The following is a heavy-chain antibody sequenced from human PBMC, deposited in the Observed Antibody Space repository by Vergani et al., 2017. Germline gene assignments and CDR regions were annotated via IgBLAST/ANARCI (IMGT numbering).Heavy chain of an antibody. Sequence: QVQLQESGPGLVKPSETLSLTCTVSGRSISSYYWSWSRQPPGKGLELVGYIYYSGSTNYNPSLKSRVTISVDTSKNQFSLKLSSVTAADTAVYYCARSIAARSWPIFYYMDVWGKGTTVTVSS. CDR1: GRSISSYY. CDR2: IYYSGST. D-gene: IGHD6-6*01. CDR3: ARSIAARSWPIFYYMDV. V-gene: IGHV4-59*01. J-gene: IGHJ6*03.